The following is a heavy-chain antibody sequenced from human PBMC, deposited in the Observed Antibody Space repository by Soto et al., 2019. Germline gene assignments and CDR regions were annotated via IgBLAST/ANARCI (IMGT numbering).Heavy chain of an antibody. CDR3: ASDPRVWGYMDV. V-gene: IGHV3-21*01. CDR1: GFTFSSYS. Sequence: EVQLVESGGGLVKPGGSLRLSCAASGFTFSSYSMNWVRQAPVKGLEWFSSISSSSSYIYYADSVKCRFTISRDNAKNSLYLQKNSLRAEDTAVYYCASDPRVWGYMDVWGKGNTVTVSS. CDR2: ISSSSSYI. D-gene: IGHD3-16*01. J-gene: IGHJ6*03.